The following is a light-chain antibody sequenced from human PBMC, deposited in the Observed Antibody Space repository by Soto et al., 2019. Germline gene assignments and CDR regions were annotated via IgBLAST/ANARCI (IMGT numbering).Light chain of an antibody. Sequence: EIVMTQSPATLSVSPGERATLSCRASQSVTSNYLAWYQQKPGQAPRLLIYDTSARATGVPARFSGSGSGTEFTLTINSLQSEDFAVYYCQHHNNWPLTFGGGTKVDIK. CDR2: DTS. CDR3: QHHNNWPLT. J-gene: IGKJ4*01. CDR1: QSVTSN. V-gene: IGKV3-15*01.